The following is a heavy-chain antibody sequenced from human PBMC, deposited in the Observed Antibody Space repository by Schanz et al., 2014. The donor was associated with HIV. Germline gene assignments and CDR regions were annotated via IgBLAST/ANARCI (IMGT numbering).Heavy chain of an antibody. V-gene: IGHV3-23*01. Sequence: LESGCGLVQPGGSLRPACSASAFNFSNSAMHWVRPRDRKGLACVSGFSGSAGSTYYADSVKGRFTISRDNSKNTLNLQMNSLGVDDSAIYYCVKRGSEASSNTWFADSWGQGTLVTVSS. D-gene: IGHD3-10*01. CDR2: FSGSAGST. CDR3: VKRGSEASSNTWFADS. J-gene: IGHJ4*02. CDR1: AFNFSNSA.